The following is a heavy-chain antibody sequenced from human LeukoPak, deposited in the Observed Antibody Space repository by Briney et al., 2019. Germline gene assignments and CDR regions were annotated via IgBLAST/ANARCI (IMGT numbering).Heavy chain of an antibody. V-gene: IGHV4-38-2*01. D-gene: IGHD6-6*01. J-gene: IGHJ2*01. CDR3: ARVEWGSVAALDDWYFDL. CDR2: IYHSRST. CDR1: DFSISNPYY. Sequence: PSETLSLTCAVSDFSISNPYYWGWVRQPPGKGLEWIGNIYHSRSTYYNPSLKSRVTISVDTSKNQFSLRLNSVTAADTAVYYCARVEWGSVAALDDWYFDLCGRGTLVAASS.